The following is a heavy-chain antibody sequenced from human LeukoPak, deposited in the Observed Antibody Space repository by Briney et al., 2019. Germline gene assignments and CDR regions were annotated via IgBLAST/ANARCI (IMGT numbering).Heavy chain of an antibody. J-gene: IGHJ4*02. V-gene: IGHV3-23*01. CDR3: AKDQALSLSSSRALDY. CDR1: GFTFSTYA. Sequence: GGSLRLSRAASGFTFSTYALSWVRQAPGKGLEWVSAISSSGGRPYYADSVNGRFTISRDNSKNTLYLQMNSLRAEDTALYYCAKDQALSLSSSRALDYWGQGTLVTVSS. D-gene: IGHD2-2*01. CDR2: ISSSGGRP.